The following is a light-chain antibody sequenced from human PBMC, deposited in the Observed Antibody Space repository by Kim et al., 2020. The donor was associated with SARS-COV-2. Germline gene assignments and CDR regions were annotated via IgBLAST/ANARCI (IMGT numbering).Light chain of an antibody. CDR1: SSNIGAGYD. CDR3: QSYDNSLSGYV. J-gene: IGLJ1*01. CDR2: GES. Sequence: QRVTNSCTGSSSNIGAGYDVHWYQQLPGTAPKLLIYGESNRPSGVPDRFSGSKSGTSASLAITGLRAEDEADYYCQSYDNSLSGYVFGTGTKVTVL. V-gene: IGLV1-40*01.